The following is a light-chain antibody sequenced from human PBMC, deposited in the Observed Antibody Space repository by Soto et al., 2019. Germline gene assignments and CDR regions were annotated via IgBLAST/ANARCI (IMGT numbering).Light chain of an antibody. V-gene: IGLV2-14*03. CDR3: SAQTTTNTLV. Sequence: QSALTQPASVSGSPGQSITISCTGTSSDVGAYNYVSWYQQHPGKAPKHMIYDVSNRASGVSNRFSGSKSGNTASLTISGLQAEDEADYYCSAQTTTNTLVFGGGTKLTVL. CDR2: DVS. CDR1: SSDVGAYNY. J-gene: IGLJ3*02.